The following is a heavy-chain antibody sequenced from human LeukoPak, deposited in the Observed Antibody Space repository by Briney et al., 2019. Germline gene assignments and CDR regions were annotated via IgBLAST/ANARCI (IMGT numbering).Heavy chain of an antibody. CDR1: GFTFSSYC. V-gene: IGHV3-7*01. D-gene: IGHD3-3*01. CDR3: ARDPYDFWSGYQDY. CDR2: IKQDAIEK. Sequence: PGGSLRLSCVASGFTFSSYCMNWVRQAPGKGLEWVANIKQDAIEKYYVDSVKGRFTISRDNSKNTLYLHMNSLRAEDTAVYYCARDPYDFWSGYQDYWGQGTLVTVSS. J-gene: IGHJ4*02.